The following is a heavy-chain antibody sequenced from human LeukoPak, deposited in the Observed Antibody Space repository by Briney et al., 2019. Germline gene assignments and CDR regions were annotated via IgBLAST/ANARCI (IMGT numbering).Heavy chain of an antibody. V-gene: IGHV3-23*01. J-gene: IGHJ4*02. CDR1: GFTFSNYG. CDR3: ARLLDYTPTAVSGY. Sequence: GGSLRLSCAASGFTFSNYGMSWIRQAPGKGLQWVSTTSGSGGATYYADSVKGRFTISKDNSKNTLYLQMNSLRAEDTATYYCARLLDYTPTAVSGYRGQGTLVIVSS. CDR2: TSGSGGAT. D-gene: IGHD3-3*01.